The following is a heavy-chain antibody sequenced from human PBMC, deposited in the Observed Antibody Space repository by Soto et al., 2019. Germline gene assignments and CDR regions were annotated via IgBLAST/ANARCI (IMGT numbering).Heavy chain of an antibody. Sequence: GGSLRLSCAASGFTFDDYAMHWVRQAPGKGLEWVSGISWNSGSIGYADSVKGRFTISRDNAKNSLYLQMNSLRAEDTALYYCAKDNLLLGGFDAFDIWGQGTMVTVSS. V-gene: IGHV3-9*01. CDR3: AKDNLLLGGFDAFDI. CDR1: GFTFDDYA. CDR2: ISWNSGSI. D-gene: IGHD2-15*01. J-gene: IGHJ3*02.